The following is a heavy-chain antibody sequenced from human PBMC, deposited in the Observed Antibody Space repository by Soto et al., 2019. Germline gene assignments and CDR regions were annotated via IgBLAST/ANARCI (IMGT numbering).Heavy chain of an antibody. Sequence: QVQLVQSGAEVKKPGASVKVSCKASGYTFTSYDINWVRQATGQGLEWMGWMNPNSGNTGYAQKFQGRVTLTSTTSISTAYIELSSLRSEDTAVYYCARAPTITIFGVVIDYYYYYMDVWGKGTTVTVSS. CDR1: GYTFTSYD. D-gene: IGHD3-3*01. J-gene: IGHJ6*03. CDR2: MNPNSGNT. V-gene: IGHV1-8*01. CDR3: ARAPTITIFGVVIDYYYYYMDV.